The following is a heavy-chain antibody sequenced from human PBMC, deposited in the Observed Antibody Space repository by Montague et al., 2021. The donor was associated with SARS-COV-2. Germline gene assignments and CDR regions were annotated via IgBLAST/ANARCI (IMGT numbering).Heavy chain of an antibody. D-gene: IGHD2-15*01. J-gene: IGHJ6*02. CDR2: IYYSGST. CDR3: ARHPIGSFPRYGMDV. V-gene: IGHV4-59*08. Sequence: SETLSLTCTVSGGSISSYYWSWIRQPPGKGLEWIGYIYYSGSTNYNTSLKSRVTISVDTSKNQFSLKLSSVTAADTAVYYCARHPIGSFPRYGMDVWGQGTTVTVSS. CDR1: GGSISSYY.